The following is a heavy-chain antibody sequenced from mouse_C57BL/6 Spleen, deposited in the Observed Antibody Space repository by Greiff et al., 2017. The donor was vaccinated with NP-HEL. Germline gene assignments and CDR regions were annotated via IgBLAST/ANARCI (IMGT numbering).Heavy chain of an antibody. Sequence: EVQLQQSGAELVRPGASVKLSCTASGFNIKDDYMHWVKQRPEQGLEWIGWIDPENGDTEYASKFQGKATITADTSSNTAYLQLSSLTSEDTAVYCWTTGGSTSWGQGTTLTVSS. J-gene: IGHJ2*01. CDR2: IDPENGDT. CDR3: TTGGSTS. V-gene: IGHV14-4*01. CDR1: GFNIKDDY. D-gene: IGHD3-1*01.